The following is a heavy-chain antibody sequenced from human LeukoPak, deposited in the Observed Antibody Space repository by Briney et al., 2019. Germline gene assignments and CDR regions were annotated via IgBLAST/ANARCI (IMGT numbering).Heavy chain of an antibody. Sequence: PSETLSLTCAVYGGSFSGYYWSWVRQAPGKGLEWVSAISGSGGSTYYADSVKGRFTISRDNSKNTLYLQMNSLRAEDTAVYYCAKGVYSNSGEADYWGQGTLVTVSS. CDR2: ISGSGGST. J-gene: IGHJ4*02. V-gene: IGHV3-23*01. CDR3: AKGVYSNSGEADY. CDR1: GGSFSGYY. D-gene: IGHD4-4*01.